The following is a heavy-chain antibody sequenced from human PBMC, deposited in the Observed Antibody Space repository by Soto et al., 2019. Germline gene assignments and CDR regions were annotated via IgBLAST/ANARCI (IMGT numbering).Heavy chain of an antibody. CDR2: ISSSTSTI. CDR1: GFTFSSYS. V-gene: IGHV3-48*02. D-gene: IGHD4-4*01. J-gene: IGHJ5*02. CDR3: AREGLQYNWFDP. Sequence: GSLRLSCAVSGFTFSSYSMSWVRQAPGKGLEWVSYISSSTSTIFYADSVKGRFTISRDNAKNSLYLQMNSLRDEDTAVYYCAREGLQYNWFDPWGQGTLVTVSS.